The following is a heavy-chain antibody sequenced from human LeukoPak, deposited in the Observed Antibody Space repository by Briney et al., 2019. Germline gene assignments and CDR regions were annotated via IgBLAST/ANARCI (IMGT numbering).Heavy chain of an antibody. D-gene: IGHD3-22*01. CDR2: IYYSGST. CDR1: GGSISSSSYY. Sequence: PSETLSLTCTVSGGSISSSSYYWGWIRQPPGKGLEWIGSIYYSGSTYYNPSLKSRVTISVDTSKNQFSLKLSSVTAADTAVYYCACGMIVVVTFQHWGQGTLVTVSS. V-gene: IGHV4-39*07. CDR3: ACGMIVVVTFQH. J-gene: IGHJ1*01.